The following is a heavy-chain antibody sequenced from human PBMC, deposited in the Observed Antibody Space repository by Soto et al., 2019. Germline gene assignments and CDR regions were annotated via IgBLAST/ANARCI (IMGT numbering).Heavy chain of an antibody. CDR2: INPNSGGT. CDR3: ARSRSHAYYDFWSGYRDRDAFDI. CDR1: GYTFTGYY. V-gene: IGHV1-2*04. Sequence: ASVKVSCKASGYTFTGYYMHWVRQAPGQGLEWMGWINPNSGGTNYAQKFQGWVTMTRDTSISTAYMELSRLRSDDTAVYYCARSRSHAYYDFWSGYRDRDAFDIWGQGTMVTVSS. J-gene: IGHJ3*02. D-gene: IGHD3-3*01.